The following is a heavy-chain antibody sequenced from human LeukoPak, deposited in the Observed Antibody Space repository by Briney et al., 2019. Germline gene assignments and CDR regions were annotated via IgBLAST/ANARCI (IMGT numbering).Heavy chain of an antibody. CDR2: IWYDGSNK. V-gene: IGHV3-33*06. CDR1: GFIFSRYG. CDR3: AKGGRYDILTGHDY. Sequence: GGSLRLSCAASGFIFSRYGMHWVRQAPGKGLEWVAVIWYDGSNKYYADSVKGRFTISRDNSKNTLYLEMNSLSAEDTAVYYCAKGGRYDILTGHDYWGQGTLVTVSS. D-gene: IGHD3-9*01. J-gene: IGHJ4*02.